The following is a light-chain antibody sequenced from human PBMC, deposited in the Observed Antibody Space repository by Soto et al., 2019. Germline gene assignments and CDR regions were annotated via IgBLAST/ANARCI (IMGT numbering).Light chain of an antibody. CDR1: SSNIGSNT. Sequence: QSVLTQPPSASGTPGQRVTISCSGSSSNIGSNTVNWYQQLQGTAPKLLIYSNNHRPSAVPDRFSGAKSGTSASLAIVGLQPEEEDDYYCSAWDASLNGVVFGGGTKLTVL. CDR2: SNN. J-gene: IGLJ2*01. CDR3: SAWDASLNGVV. V-gene: IGLV1-44*01.